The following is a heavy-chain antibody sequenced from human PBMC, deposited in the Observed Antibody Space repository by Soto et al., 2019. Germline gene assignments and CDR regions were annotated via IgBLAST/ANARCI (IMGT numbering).Heavy chain of an antibody. CDR3: ARNMDYYYGRGSGNGHGV. D-gene: IGHD3-10*02. J-gene: IGHJ6*02. V-gene: IGHV1-2*02. CDR1: GYTFTAYH. Sequence: QVRLVQSGAEVKEPGDSVRVSCEASGYTFTAYHIHWVRQAPGQGLEWMGWINPKFGDTGYAQDFQGRVLMTSDMSISTVYMELSRLTSDDTAIYYCARNMDYYYGRGSGNGHGVWGQGTTVTVFS. CDR2: INPKFGDT.